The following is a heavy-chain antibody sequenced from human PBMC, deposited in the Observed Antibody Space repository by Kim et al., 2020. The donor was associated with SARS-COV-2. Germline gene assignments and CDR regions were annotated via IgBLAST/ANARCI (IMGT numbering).Heavy chain of an antibody. CDR2: ISYDGSNK. CDR3: ANGPDIVVVPAAIDGMDV. V-gene: IGHV3-30*18. D-gene: IGHD2-2*02. CDR1: GFTFSSYG. Sequence: GGSLRLSCAASGFTFSSYGMHWVRQAPGKGLEWVAVISYDGSNKYYADSVKGRFTISRDNSKNTLYLQMNSLRAEDTAVYYCANGPDIVVVPAAIDGMDVWGQGTTVTVSS. J-gene: IGHJ6*02.